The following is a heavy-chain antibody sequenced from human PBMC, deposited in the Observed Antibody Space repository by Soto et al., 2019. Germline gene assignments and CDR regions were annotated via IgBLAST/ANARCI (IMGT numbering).Heavy chain of an antibody. V-gene: IGHV5-51*01. J-gene: IGHJ6*02. CDR1: GYSFTSYW. D-gene: IGHD1-1*01. Sequence: PGESLKISCKGSGYSFTSYWIGWVRQMPGKGLEWMGIIYPGDSDTRYSPSFHGQVTISADKSISTAYLQWSSLKASDTAMYYCAGWKAPPGTPYYYFGMDVWGQGTTVTVSS. CDR3: AGWKAPPGTPYYYFGMDV. CDR2: IYPGDSDT.